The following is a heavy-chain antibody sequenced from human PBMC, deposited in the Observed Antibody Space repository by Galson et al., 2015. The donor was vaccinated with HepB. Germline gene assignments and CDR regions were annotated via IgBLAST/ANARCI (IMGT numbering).Heavy chain of an antibody. J-gene: IGHJ4*02. Sequence: SLRLSCAASGFTFSSYNMNWVRQAPGKGLEWISYISATGTTIDYADSVKGRFTISRDNAKNSLYLQMNSLRVEDTAVYYCAHAPNLYYFDNWGQGTLVTASS. CDR1: GFTFSSYN. CDR2: ISATGTTI. D-gene: IGHD2-2*01. V-gene: IGHV3-48*03. CDR3: AHAPNLYYFDN.